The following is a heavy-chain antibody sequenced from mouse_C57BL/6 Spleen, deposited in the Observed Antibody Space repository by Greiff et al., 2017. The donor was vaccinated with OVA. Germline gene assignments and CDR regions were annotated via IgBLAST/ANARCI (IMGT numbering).Heavy chain of an antibody. CDR1: GFTFSSYG. D-gene: IGHD2-3*01. CDR3: ARHGDDGYPCDN. J-gene: IGHJ2*01. CDR2: ISSGGSYT. V-gene: IGHV5-6*01. Sequence: EVQEVESGGDLVKPGGSLKLSCAASGFTFSSYGMSWVRQTPDKRLEWVATISSGGSYTYYPDSVKGRFTISRDNAKNTLYLQMSSLKSEDTAMYYCARHGDDGYPCDNWGKGTTLTVSS.